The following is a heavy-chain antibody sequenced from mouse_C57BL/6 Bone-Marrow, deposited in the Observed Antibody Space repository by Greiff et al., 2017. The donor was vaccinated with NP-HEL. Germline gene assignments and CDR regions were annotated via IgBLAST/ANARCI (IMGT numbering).Heavy chain of an antibody. V-gene: IGHV1-15*01. CDR2: IDPETGGT. CDR1: GYTFTDYE. CDR3: TRPNWDVLDY. D-gene: IGHD4-1*01. Sequence: QVQLQQSGAELVRPGASVTLSCKASGYTFTDYEMHWVKQTPVHGLEWIGAIDPETGGTAYNQKFKGKAILTADKSSSTAYMELRSLTSEDSAVYYSTRPNWDVLDYWGQGTTLTVSS. J-gene: IGHJ2*01.